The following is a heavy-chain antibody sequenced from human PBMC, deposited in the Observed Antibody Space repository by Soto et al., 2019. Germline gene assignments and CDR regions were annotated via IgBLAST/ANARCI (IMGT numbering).Heavy chain of an antibody. J-gene: IGHJ6*02. D-gene: IGHD6-13*01. V-gene: IGHV3-21*01. Sequence: PGGSLRLSCAASGFTFSSYSMNWVRQAPGKGLEWVSSISSSSNYIYYADSVKGRFTISRDNAKNSLYLEMNSLRAEDTAVYYCARDTSPIAATVNYYYYGMNVWGQGTTVTVSS. CDR2: ISSSSNYI. CDR1: GFTFSSYS. CDR3: ARDTSPIAATVNYYYYGMNV.